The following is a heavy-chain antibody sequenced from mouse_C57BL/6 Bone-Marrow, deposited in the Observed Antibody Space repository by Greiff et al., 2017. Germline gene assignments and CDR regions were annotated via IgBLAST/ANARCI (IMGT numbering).Heavy chain of an antibody. CDR2: IDPSDSET. CDR1: GYTFTSYW. V-gene: IGHV1-52*01. CDR3: ARTDWGSFFDY. J-gene: IGHJ2*01. Sequence: QVQLQQPGAELVRPGSSVKLSCKASGYTFTSYWMHWVKQRPIQGLEWIGNIDPSDSETHYNQKFKDKATLTVDKSSSTAYMQLSSLTSEDSAVYYCARTDWGSFFDYWGQGTTLTVSS. D-gene: IGHD4-1*01.